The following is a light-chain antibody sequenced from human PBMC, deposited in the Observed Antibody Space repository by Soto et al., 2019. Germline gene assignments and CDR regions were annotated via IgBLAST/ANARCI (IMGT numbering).Light chain of an antibody. CDR3: HQSYSSWT. V-gene: IGKV1-39*01. CDR2: AAS. CDR1: QSIGNH. Sequence: DIQMTQSPSSLSASVGDRVTITCRASQSIGNHLNWYRQKPGKPPDLLIYAASSLHSGVPSRFSGSGSGTDFTLTISSLQTEDFATIYCHQSYSSWTFGQGPKVEIK. J-gene: IGKJ1*01.